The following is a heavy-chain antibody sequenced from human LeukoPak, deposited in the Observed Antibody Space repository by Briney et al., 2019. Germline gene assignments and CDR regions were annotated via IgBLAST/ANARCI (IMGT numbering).Heavy chain of an antibody. CDR1: GGSISSYY. V-gene: IGHV4-59*01. CDR2: IYYSGST. J-gene: IGHJ4*02. Sequence: SETLSLPCTVSGGSISSYYWSWIRQPPGKGLEWIGYIYYSGSTNYNPSLKSRVTISVDTSKNQFSLKLSSVTAADTAVYYCARCSSTSCYYVYWGQGTLVTVSS. D-gene: IGHD2-2*01. CDR3: ARCSSTSCYYVY.